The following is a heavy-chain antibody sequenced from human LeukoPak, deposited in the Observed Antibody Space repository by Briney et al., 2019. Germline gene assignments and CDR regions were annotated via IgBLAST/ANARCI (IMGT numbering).Heavy chain of an antibody. D-gene: IGHD6-19*01. CDR3: ARGAGGWAGYFDY. Sequence: WETLSLTCTVSDYSISSGYYWGWIRQPPGKGLEGIGNLYHSGSTYYNPSLKSRVTIPVDTYKNQFSLKLTSVSAADRAVYFCARGAGGWAGYFDYWGQGTLVTVSS. CDR1: DYSISSGYY. V-gene: IGHV4-38-2*02. J-gene: IGHJ4*02. CDR2: LYHSGST.